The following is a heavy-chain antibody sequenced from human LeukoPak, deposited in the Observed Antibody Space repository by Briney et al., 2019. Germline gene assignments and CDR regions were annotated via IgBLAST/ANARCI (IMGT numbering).Heavy chain of an antibody. V-gene: IGHV3-30*04. CDR1: GFTFRTYA. J-gene: IGHJ4*02. CDR3: ARAFSTTAFDY. Sequence: GGTLRLSCAASGFTFRTYAMNWVRQAPGKGLEWVAVISDDGSNKYYAESVKGQFTISRDNSKNTLYLQMNSLRAEDTAVYYCARAFSTTAFDYWGQGALVTVSS. D-gene: IGHD4-17*01. CDR2: ISDDGSNK.